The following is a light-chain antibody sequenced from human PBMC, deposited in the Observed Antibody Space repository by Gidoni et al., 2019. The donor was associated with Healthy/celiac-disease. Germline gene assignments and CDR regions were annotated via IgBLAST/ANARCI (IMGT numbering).Light chain of an antibody. J-gene: IGLJ2*01. Sequence: QSALTQPASVSGSPGQSITISCTGTSSDVGGYNYVSWYQQHPGKAPKLMIYEVSKRPSGVSNRVSGSKSGNTASLTISGLQAEDEADYYCSSYTSSSTRVVFGGGTKLTVL. CDR3: SSYTSSSTRVV. CDR2: EVS. CDR1: SSDVGGYNY. V-gene: IGLV2-14*01.